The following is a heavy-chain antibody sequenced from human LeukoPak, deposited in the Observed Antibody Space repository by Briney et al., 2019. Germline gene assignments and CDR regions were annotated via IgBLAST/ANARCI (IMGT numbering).Heavy chain of an antibody. V-gene: IGHV3-21*01. CDR2: ISSSSSYI. CDR1: GFTFSSYS. D-gene: IGHD2-2*01. Sequence: GGPLRLSCAASGFTFSSYSMNWVRQAPGKGLEWVSSISSSSSYIYYADSVKGRFTISRDNAKNSPYLQMNSLRAEDTAVYYCASNGGYQLLPGYWGQGTLVTVSS. J-gene: IGHJ4*02. CDR3: ASNGGYQLLPGY.